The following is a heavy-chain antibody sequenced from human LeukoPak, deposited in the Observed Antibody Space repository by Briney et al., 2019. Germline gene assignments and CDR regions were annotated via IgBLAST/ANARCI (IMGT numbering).Heavy chain of an antibody. V-gene: IGHV4-34*01. CDR3: ARGPLGSSWHYYYYYGMDV. Sequence: SETLSLTCAEYGGSFSGYHWSWIRQPPGKGLEWIGEINHAGSTNYNPSLKSRVNISVDTSKNQLSLKLTSVTAADTAVCYCARGPLGSSWHYYYYYGMDVWGQGATVTVSS. D-gene: IGHD6-13*01. J-gene: IGHJ6*02. CDR1: GGSFSGYH. CDR2: INHAGST.